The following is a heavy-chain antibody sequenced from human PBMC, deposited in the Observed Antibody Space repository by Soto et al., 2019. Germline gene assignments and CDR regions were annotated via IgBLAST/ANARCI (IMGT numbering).Heavy chain of an antibody. Sequence: GGSLRLSCAASGFTFSNAWMSWVRQAPGKGLEWVGRIKSKTDGGTTDYAAPVKGRFTISIDNSKNTLYLQMNSLKTEDTAVYYCTTDAWRCSGGSCYPVGFDPWGQGTLVTVSS. CDR3: TTDAWRCSGGSCYPVGFDP. D-gene: IGHD2-15*01. V-gene: IGHV3-15*01. J-gene: IGHJ5*02. CDR2: IKSKTDGGTT. CDR1: GFTFSNAW.